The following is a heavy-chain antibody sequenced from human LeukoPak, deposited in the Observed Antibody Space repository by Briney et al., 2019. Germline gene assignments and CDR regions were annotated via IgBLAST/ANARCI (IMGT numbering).Heavy chain of an antibody. Sequence: PSETLSLTCAVSGYSIRSGDYWGWIRQSPGKGLEWIGSIYHSGSTHYNPSLKSRVTISVDTSKNQFSLMLSPVTAADTAVYYCARNRSVTITPGFDHWGQGTLVTVSS. CDR1: GYSIRSGDY. J-gene: IGHJ4*02. V-gene: IGHV4-38-2*01. CDR2: IYHSGST. CDR3: ARNRSVTITPGFDH. D-gene: IGHD4-17*01.